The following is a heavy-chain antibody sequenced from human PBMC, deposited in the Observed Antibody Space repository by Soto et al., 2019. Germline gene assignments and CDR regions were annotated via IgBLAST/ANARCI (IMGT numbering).Heavy chain of an antibody. CDR1: GFAVSSNY. J-gene: IGHJ6*02. CDR2: IHSGGDT. Sequence: EVQLVESGGDLVQPGGSLRLSCAASGFAVSSNYMTWVRQAPGKGLEWVSVIHSGGDTHYADSVRGRFTISRDNSKNTLYLQMNNLRAEDTAVYYCARSRTGTTYGGMDVWGQGTTVTVSS. CDR3: ARSRTGTTYGGMDV. D-gene: IGHD1-7*01. V-gene: IGHV3-66*01.